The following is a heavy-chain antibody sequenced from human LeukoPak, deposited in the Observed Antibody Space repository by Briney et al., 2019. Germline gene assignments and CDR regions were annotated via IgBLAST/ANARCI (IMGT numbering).Heavy chain of an antibody. J-gene: IGHJ6*02. Sequence: RPGGSLRLSCAASGFTFSSYGMHWVRQAPGKGLEWVAGISYDGSNKYYADSVKGRFTISRDNSKNTLYLQMNSLRAEDTAVYYCAKGRSQLWPPYYYYGMDVWGQGTTVTVSS. D-gene: IGHD5-18*01. CDR2: ISYDGSNK. CDR3: AKGRSQLWPPYYYYGMDV. V-gene: IGHV3-30*18. CDR1: GFTFSSYG.